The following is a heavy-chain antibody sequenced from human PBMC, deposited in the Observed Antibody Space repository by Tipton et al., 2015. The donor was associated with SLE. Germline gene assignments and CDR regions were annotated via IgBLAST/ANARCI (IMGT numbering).Heavy chain of an antibody. CDR2: RYYRGTT. D-gene: IGHD3-16*01. J-gene: IGHJ6*03. CDR3: ARGGDYYYYMDV. V-gene: IGHV4-59*01. Sequence: TLSLTCTVSGGSISSYSWSWIRQPPGKGLEWIGYRYYRGTTNHNPSLKSRVTISVDTSKNQFSLKLSSVTAADTAVYYCARGGDYYYYMDVWGKGTTVTVSS. CDR1: GGSISSYS.